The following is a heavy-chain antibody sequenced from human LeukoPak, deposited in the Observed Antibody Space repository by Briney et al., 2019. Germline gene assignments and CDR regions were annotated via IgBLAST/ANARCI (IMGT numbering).Heavy chain of an antibody. CDR2: IYYSGST. V-gene: IGHV4-39*07. D-gene: IGHD2-15*01. J-gene: IGHJ4*02. Sequence: SETLSLTCTVSGGSISSSSYYWGWIRQPPGKGLEWIGSIYYSGSTYYNPSLKSRVTISVDTSKNQFSLKLSSVTAADTAVYYCARVASGSFQPFDYWGQGTLVTVSS. CDR1: GGSISSSSYY. CDR3: ARVASGSFQPFDY.